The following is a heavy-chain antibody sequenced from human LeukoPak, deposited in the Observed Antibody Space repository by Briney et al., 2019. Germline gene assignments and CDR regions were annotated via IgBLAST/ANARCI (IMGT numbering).Heavy chain of an antibody. V-gene: IGHV1-69*06. CDR3: ATSLWFGELLCPPFDY. J-gene: IGHJ4*02. D-gene: IGHD3-10*01. CDR2: IIPIFGTA. CDR1: GYTFTSYG. Sequence: SVKVSCKASGYTFTSYGISWVRQAPGQGLEWMGGIIPIFGTANYAQKFQGRVTITADKSTSTAYMELSSLRSEDTAVYYCATSLWFGELLCPPFDYWGQGTLVTVSS.